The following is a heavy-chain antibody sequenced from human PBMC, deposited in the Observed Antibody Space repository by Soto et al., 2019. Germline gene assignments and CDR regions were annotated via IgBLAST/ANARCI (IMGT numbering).Heavy chain of an antibody. Sequence: SETLSLTCTVSGGSISSGDYYWSWIRQPPGKGLEWIGYIYYSGSTYYNPSLKSRVTISVDTSKNQFSLKLSSVTAADTAVYYCARGGSWSNFDYWGQGTLVTVSS. J-gene: IGHJ4*02. D-gene: IGHD6-13*01. V-gene: IGHV4-30-4*01. CDR3: ARGGSWSNFDY. CDR2: IYYSGST. CDR1: GGSISSGDYY.